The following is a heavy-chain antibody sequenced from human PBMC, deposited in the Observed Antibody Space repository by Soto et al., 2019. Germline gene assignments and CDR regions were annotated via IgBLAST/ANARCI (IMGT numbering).Heavy chain of an antibody. CDR3: ARDRGVSPPNYYYYGMDV. CDR2: IYSGGST. CDR1: GFTVSSNY. V-gene: IGHV3-53*02. J-gene: IGHJ6*02. D-gene: IGHD3-10*01. Sequence: EVQLVETGGGLIQPGGSLRLSCAASGFTVSSNYMSWVSQAPGKGLEWVSVIYSGGSTYYADSVKGRFTISRDNSKNTLYLQMNSLRVEDTAVYYCARDRGVSPPNYYYYGMDVWGQGTTVTVSS.